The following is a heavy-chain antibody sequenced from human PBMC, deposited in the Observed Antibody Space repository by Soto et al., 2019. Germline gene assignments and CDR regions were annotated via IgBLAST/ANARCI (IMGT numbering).Heavy chain of an antibody. CDR2: ISSSSSYI. V-gene: IGHV3-21*01. CDR1: GFTFSSYS. Sequence: EVQLVESGGGLVKPGGSLRLCCAASGFTFSSYSMNWVRQAPGKGLEWVSSISSSSSYIYYADSVKGRFTISRDNAKNSLYLQMNSLRAEDTAVYYCARERGSGSYTHNLDYWGQGTLVTVSP. D-gene: IGHD3-10*01. CDR3: ARERGSGSYTHNLDY. J-gene: IGHJ4*02.